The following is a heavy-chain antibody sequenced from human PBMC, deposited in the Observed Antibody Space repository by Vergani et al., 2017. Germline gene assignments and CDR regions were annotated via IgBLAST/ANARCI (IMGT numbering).Heavy chain of an antibody. CDR1: GGSISSGGYY. V-gene: IGHV4-31*03. Sequence: QVQLQESGPGLVKPSQTLSLTCTVSGGSISSGGYYWSWIRQHPGKGLEWIGYIYYSGSTYYNPSLKSRVTISVDTSKTQSSLTLSSVTVADTAVYYCARVLQDRYCSSTICYPALNWFDPWGQGTLVTVSS. CDR3: ARVLQDRYCSSTICYPALNWFDP. D-gene: IGHD2-2*01. CDR2: IYYSGST. J-gene: IGHJ5*02.